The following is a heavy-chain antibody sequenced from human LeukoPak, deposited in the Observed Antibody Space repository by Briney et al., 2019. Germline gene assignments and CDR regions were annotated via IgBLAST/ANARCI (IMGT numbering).Heavy chain of an antibody. J-gene: IGHJ5*02. CDR3: AKDVVVVVAANWFDP. CDR1: GFTFSSYG. CDR2: IRYDGSNK. D-gene: IGHD2-15*01. Sequence: PGGSLRLSCAASGFTFSSYGMHWVRQAPGKGLEWVAFIRYDGSNKYYADSVKGRFTISRDNSKNTLYPQMNSLRAEDTAVYYCAKDVVVVVAANWFDPWGQGTLVTVSS. V-gene: IGHV3-30*02.